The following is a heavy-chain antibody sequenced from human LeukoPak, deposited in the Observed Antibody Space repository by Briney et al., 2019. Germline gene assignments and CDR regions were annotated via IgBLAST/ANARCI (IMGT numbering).Heavy chain of an antibody. CDR3: TTEASGALDP. Sequence: GGSLRLSCAASGFTFSSYNMNWVRQAPGKGLEWVGRIKCKNDGGTTDYAAPVKGRFTISRDDSKNTLYLQMNSLKTEDAAVYYCTTEASGALDPWGQGTLVTVSS. CDR1: GFTFSSYN. D-gene: IGHD3-10*01. J-gene: IGHJ5*02. CDR2: IKCKNDGGTT. V-gene: IGHV3-15*01.